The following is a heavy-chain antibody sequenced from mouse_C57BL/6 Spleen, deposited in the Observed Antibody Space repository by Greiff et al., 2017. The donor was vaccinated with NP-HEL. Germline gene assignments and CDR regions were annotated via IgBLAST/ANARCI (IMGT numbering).Heavy chain of an antibody. V-gene: IGHV1-82*01. CDR1: GYAFSSSW. D-gene: IGHD1-1*02. J-gene: IGHJ2*01. CDR3: ARMVHD. Sequence: QVQLQQSGPELVKPGASVKISCKASGYAFSSSWMNWVKQRPGQGLEWIGRIYPGDGDTNYNGKFKGKATLTADKSSSTAYMQLSSLTSEDSAVYFCARMVHDWGQGTTLTVSS. CDR2: IYPGDGDT.